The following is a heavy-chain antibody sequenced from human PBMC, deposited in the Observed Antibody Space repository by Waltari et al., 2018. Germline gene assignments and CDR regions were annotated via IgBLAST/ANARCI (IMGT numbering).Heavy chain of an antibody. CDR2: ISSSGSTI. D-gene: IGHD3-22*01. CDR1: GFTFSDYY. Sequence: QVQLVESGGGLVKPGGSLRLSCAASGFTFSDYYMSWIRQAPGKGPEWVSYISSSGSTIYYADSVKGRFTISRDNAKNSLYLQMNSLRAEDTAVYYCARDGDPGSGYSDRHYYYYGMDVWGQGTTVTVSS. J-gene: IGHJ6*02. V-gene: IGHV3-11*04. CDR3: ARDGDPGSGYSDRHYYYYGMDV.